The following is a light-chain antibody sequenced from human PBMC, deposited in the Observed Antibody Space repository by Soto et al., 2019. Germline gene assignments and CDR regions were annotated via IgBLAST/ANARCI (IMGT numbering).Light chain of an antibody. Sequence: EIVMTQSPATLSVSPGERATLSCRASQSVSSNLAWYQQKPGQAPRLLIYHASTRANGIPARFSGSGSGTEFTLTFSSLQSEDFAVYYCQQYNKWPLTFGGGTKVEIK. CDR2: HAS. CDR1: QSVSSN. CDR3: QQYNKWPLT. J-gene: IGKJ4*01. V-gene: IGKV3-15*01.